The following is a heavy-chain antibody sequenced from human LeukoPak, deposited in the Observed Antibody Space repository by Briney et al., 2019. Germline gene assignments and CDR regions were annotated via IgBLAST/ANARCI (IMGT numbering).Heavy chain of an antibody. CDR3: ARDLAVAGPTRYFQH. J-gene: IGHJ1*01. Sequence: ASVKVSCKASGYTFTSYGISWVRQAPGHGLEWMGWISAYNGNTNYAQKLQGRVTMTTDTSTSTAYMELRSLRSDDTAVYYCARDLAVAGPTRYFQHWGQGTLVTVSS. V-gene: IGHV1-18*01. D-gene: IGHD6-19*01. CDR1: GYTFTSYG. CDR2: ISAYNGNT.